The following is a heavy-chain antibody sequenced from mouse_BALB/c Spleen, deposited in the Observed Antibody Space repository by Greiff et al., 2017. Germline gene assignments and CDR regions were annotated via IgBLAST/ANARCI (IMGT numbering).Heavy chain of an antibody. D-gene: IGHD2-4*01. V-gene: IGHV1-55*01. CDR1: GYNFTSYW. Sequence: QVQLQQPGAELVKPGTSVKLSCKASGYNFTSYWINWVKLRPGQGLEWIGDIYPGSGSTNYNEKFKSKATLTVDTSSSTAYMQLSSLASEDSALYYCARQGLRAWFAYWGQGTLVTVSA. J-gene: IGHJ3*01. CDR2: IYPGSGST. CDR3: ARQGLRAWFAY.